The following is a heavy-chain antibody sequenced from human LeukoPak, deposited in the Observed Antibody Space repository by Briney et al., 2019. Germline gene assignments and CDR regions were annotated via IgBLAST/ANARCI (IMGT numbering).Heavy chain of an antibody. Sequence: SETLSLTCSVSGGSISSSSYYWGWIRQPPGKGLEWIGSIYYSGSTYYNPSLKSRVTISVDPSKNQFSLRLSSVTAADSAVYYCARDARYCSGTGCYYASRDYWGQGTLVTVSS. CDR1: GGSISSSSYY. D-gene: IGHD2-15*01. CDR3: ARDARYCSGTGCYYASRDY. V-gene: IGHV4-39*07. J-gene: IGHJ4*02. CDR2: IYYSGST.